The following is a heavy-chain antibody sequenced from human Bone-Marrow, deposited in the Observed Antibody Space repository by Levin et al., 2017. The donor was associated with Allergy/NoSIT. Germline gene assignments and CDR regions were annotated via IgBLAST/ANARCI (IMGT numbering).Heavy chain of an antibody. CDR1: GFTFSSYV. J-gene: IGHJ4*02. D-gene: IGHD5-18*01. Sequence: QPGGSLRLSCAASGFTFSSYVMHWVRQAPGKGLEWVAFISDDGNKKDYAESVKGRFTISRDNSENTLYLQMTSLRAEDTAVYYCAREVDRAVSYYFDYWGQGTLVTVSS. CDR2: ISDDGNKK. V-gene: IGHV3-30-3*01. CDR3: AREVDRAVSYYFDY.